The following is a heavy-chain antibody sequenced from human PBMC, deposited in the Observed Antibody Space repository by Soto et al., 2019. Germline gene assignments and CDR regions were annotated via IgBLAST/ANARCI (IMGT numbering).Heavy chain of an antibody. J-gene: IGHJ4*02. CDR2: INAGNGNT. Sequence: QVQLVQSGAEVKKPGASVKVSSKASGYTFTSYAMHWVRQAPGQRLEWMGWINAGNGNTKYSQKFQGRVTITRDTSASTAYMELSSLRSEDTAVYYCARDGSGMLRVFDYWGQGTLVTVSS. CDR1: GYTFTSYA. CDR3: ARDGSGMLRVFDY. D-gene: IGHD3-10*01. V-gene: IGHV1-3*01.